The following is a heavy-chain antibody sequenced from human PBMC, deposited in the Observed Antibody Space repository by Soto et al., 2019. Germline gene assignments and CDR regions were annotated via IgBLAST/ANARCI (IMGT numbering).Heavy chain of an antibody. D-gene: IGHD5-18*01. CDR3: ARETDTAMVTTDAFDI. V-gene: IGHV1-46*01. CDR1: GYPFTSYY. J-gene: IGHJ3*02. CDR2: INPSGGST. Sequence: DSVKVCFKASGYPFTSYYMHLVRQAPGQGLEWMGIINPSGGSTSYAQKFQGRVTMTRDTSTSTVYMELSSLRSEDTAVYYCARETDTAMVTTDAFDIWGQGTMVTVSS.